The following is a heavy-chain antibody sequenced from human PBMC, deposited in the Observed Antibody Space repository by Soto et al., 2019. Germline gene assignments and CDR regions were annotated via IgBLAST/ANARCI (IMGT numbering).Heavy chain of an antibody. V-gene: IGHV4-4*07. CDR3: VGYCTNGVCYTGRDY. CDR2: IYTSGST. D-gene: IGHD2-8*01. Sequence: PSETLSLTCTVSGGSISRYYWSWIRQPAGQGLEWIGRIYTSGSTNYNPSIKSRVTMSVDTSKNQFSLKLSSVTAADTAVYYCVGYCTNGVCYTGRDYWGQGTLVTVSS. J-gene: IGHJ4*02. CDR1: GGSISRYY.